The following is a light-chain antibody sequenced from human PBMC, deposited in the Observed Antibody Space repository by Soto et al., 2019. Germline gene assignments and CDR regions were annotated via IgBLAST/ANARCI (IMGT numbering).Light chain of an antibody. CDR1: QSVSSSF. Sequence: EIVLTQSPGTLSLSPGERATLSCRASQSVSSSFLAWYQQKPGQAPRLLIYGASSSATGIPDRFSGSGSVTDFTLTISRLQPEDFAVYYCQQYGSSPRTFGQGTKVEIK. CDR2: GAS. J-gene: IGKJ1*01. V-gene: IGKV3-20*01. CDR3: QQYGSSPRT.